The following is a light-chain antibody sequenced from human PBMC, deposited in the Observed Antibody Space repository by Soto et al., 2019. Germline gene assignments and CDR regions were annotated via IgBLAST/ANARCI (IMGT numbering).Light chain of an antibody. J-gene: IGKJ1*01. CDR2: GAS. CDR3: LQHYDFSWT. V-gene: IGKV1-17*01. Sequence: DIQMTQSPSSLSASVGDRVTITCRASQHIGNSLGWYQQKPGKAPKRLIYGASGLQSGVPSRFSGSGSGAQFSLTITSLQPEDFATYYCLQHYDFSWTFGQGTKVHIK. CDR1: QHIGNS.